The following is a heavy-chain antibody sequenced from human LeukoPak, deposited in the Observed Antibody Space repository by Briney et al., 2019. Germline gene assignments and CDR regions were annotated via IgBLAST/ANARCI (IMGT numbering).Heavy chain of an antibody. J-gene: IGHJ4*02. V-gene: IGHV3-11*01. CDR1: GFTFSDYY. CDR3: ARDRATYVEY. D-gene: IGHD1-26*01. CDR2: ISNSGSPI. Sequence: GGSLRLSCAASGFTFSDYYMSWIRQAPGKGLEWLSYISNSGSPIYYAESVKGRFTISRDNAKNSLYLQMNSLRAEDTAVHYCARDRATYVEYWGQGTLVTVSS.